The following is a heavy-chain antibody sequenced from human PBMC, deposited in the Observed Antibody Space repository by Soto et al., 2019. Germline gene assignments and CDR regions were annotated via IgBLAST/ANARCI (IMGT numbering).Heavy chain of an antibody. Sequence: QVQLVQSGAEVKKPGASVKVSCKASGYIFTDYNMHWVRQAPGQGLEWMGWINAKSGGKSYAQKFQGRATMTRDTSINTAYMELSRLRSDDTAMYYCARGEFYDSSGYLLEDWGQGTLVSVSS. J-gene: IGHJ4*02. CDR3: ARGEFYDSSGYLLED. D-gene: IGHD3-22*01. V-gene: IGHV1-2*02. CDR1: GYIFTDYN. CDR2: INAKSGGK.